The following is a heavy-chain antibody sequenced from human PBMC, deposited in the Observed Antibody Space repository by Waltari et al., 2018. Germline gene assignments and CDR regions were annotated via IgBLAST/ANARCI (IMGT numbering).Heavy chain of an antibody. CDR2: IYWNADK. D-gene: IGHD4-17*01. CDR1: GFSLSTSGVG. V-gene: IGHV2-5*01. J-gene: IGHJ6*03. CDR3: AHRNGDYDYYYMDV. Sequence: QITLKESGPTLVKPTQTLTLTCTFSGFSLSTSGVGVGWIRQPPGKDLEWLALIYWNADKSYSPSLKGRLTITKDTSKNQVVLTMTNMDPVDTATYYCAHRNGDYDYYYMDVWGKGTTVTVSS.